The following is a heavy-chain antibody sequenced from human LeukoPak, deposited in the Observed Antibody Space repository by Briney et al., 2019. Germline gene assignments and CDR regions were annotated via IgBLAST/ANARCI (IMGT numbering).Heavy chain of an antibody. CDR1: GGSTSSGGYS. D-gene: IGHD4-17*01. Sequence: SQTLSLTCAVSGGSTSSGGYSWSWIRQPPGKGLEWIGYIYHSGSTYYNPSLKSRVTISVDRSKNQFSLKLSSVTAADTAVYYCARADGGDSFDYWGQGTLVTVSS. V-gene: IGHV4-30-2*01. CDR2: IYHSGST. J-gene: IGHJ4*02. CDR3: ARADGGDSFDY.